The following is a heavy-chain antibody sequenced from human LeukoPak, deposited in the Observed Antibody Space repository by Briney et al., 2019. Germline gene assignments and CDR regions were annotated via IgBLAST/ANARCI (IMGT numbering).Heavy chain of an antibody. CDR3: AREYYYDSSGYPPDAFDI. V-gene: IGHV4-59*01. CDR2: IYYSGST. Sequence: SETLSLTCTVSGGSISSYYWSWIRQPPGKGLGWIGYIYYSGSTNYNPSLKSRVTISVDTSKNQFSLKLSSVTAADTAVYYCAREYYYDSSGYPPDAFDIWGQGTMVTVSS. D-gene: IGHD3-22*01. CDR1: GGSISSYY. J-gene: IGHJ3*02.